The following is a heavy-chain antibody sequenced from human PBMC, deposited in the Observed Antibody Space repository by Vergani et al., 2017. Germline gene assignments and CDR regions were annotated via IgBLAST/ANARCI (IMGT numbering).Heavy chain of an antibody. V-gene: IGHV1-18*01. CDR2: ISAYNGNT. D-gene: IGHD4-17*01. CDR3: ARDKYGDYLHYYYGMDV. CDR1: GYTFTSYG. Sequence: QVQLVQSGAEVKKPGASVKVSCKASGYTFTSYGISWVRQAPGQGLEWMGWISAYNGNTNYAQKLQGRVTMTTDTSTSTAYMELRSLRSDDTAVYYCARDKYGDYLHYYYGMDVWGQGTTVTVSS. J-gene: IGHJ6*02.